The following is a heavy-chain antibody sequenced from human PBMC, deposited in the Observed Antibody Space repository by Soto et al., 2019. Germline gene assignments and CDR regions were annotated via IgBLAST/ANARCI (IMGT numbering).Heavy chain of an antibody. CDR1: GGTFSSYA. J-gene: IGHJ3*02. V-gene: IGHV1-69*01. Sequence: QVQLVQSGAEVKKPGSSVKVSCKASGGTFSSYAISWVRQAPGQGLEWMGGIIPIFGTANYAQKFQGRVTITADESTSTAYMVLSSLSSEDTAVYYCASPLSITMVRGVIITPSTKIDAFDIWGQGTMVTVSS. CDR3: ASPLSITMVRGVIITPSTKIDAFDI. D-gene: IGHD3-10*01. CDR2: IIPIFGTA.